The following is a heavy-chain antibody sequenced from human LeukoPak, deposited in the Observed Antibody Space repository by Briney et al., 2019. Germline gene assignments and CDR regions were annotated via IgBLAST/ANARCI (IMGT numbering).Heavy chain of an antibody. CDR1: GDSVSGNSAS. CDR2: TYHRSKLYN. Sequence: SQTLSLTCAISGDSVSGNSASWNWIRQSPSRGLEWLGRTYHRSKLYNDYAVSVKSRITIKPDTSKNQFSLQLNSVTPEDTAVYYCAREGIAVAGTNAFDIWGQGTMVTVSS. CDR3: AREGIAVAGTNAFDI. V-gene: IGHV6-1*01. D-gene: IGHD6-19*01. J-gene: IGHJ3*02.